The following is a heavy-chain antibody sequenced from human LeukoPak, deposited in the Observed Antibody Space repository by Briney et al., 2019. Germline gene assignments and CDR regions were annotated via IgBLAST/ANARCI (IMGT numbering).Heavy chain of an antibody. D-gene: IGHD2-2*01. CDR3: AKLGDDIVVVPAAFFDY. CDR1: GFTFDDYG. CDR2: INWNGGST. Sequence: GGSLRLSCAASGFTFDDYGMSWVRQAPGKGLEWVSGINWNGGSTGYADSVKGRFTISRDNAKNSLYLQMNSLRAEDTGVYFCAKLGDDIVVVPAAFFDYWGQGTLVTVSS. J-gene: IGHJ4*02. V-gene: IGHV3-20*04.